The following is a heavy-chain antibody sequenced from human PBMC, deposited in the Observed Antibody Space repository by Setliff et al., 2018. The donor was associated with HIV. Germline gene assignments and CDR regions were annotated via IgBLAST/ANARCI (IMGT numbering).Heavy chain of an antibody. V-gene: IGHV1-46*02. CDR2: INPGSRSA. D-gene: IGHD6-6*01. CDR3: ARGSTSSWSYHYMDV. Sequence: ASVKVSCKASGYNFNTYYIHFIRQAPGHGLEWMGVINPGSRSADYAQKFQGRVTLTRDTSASTAYMELSSLRSEDTAVYFCARGSTSSWSYHYMDVWGKGTTVTVSS. J-gene: IGHJ6*03. CDR1: GYNFNTYY.